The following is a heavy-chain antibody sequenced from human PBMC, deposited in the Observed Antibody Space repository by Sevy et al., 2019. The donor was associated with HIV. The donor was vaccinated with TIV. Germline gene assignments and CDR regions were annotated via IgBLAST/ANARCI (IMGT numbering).Heavy chain of an antibody. Sequence: GGSLRLSCAASGFTFSSYAMSWVRQAPGKGLEWVSAISGSGGSTYYADSVKGRFTISGDNSKNTLYLQMNSLRAEDTAVYYCAKDREDYVWGSYRYTPSFDYWGQGTLVTVSP. CDR2: ISGSGGST. CDR3: AKDREDYVWGSYRYTPSFDY. CDR1: GFTFSSYA. D-gene: IGHD3-16*02. J-gene: IGHJ4*02. V-gene: IGHV3-23*01.